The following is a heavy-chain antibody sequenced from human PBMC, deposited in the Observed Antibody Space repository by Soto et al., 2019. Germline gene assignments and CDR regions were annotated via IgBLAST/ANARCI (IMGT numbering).Heavy chain of an antibody. CDR2: INPNSGGT. V-gene: IGHV1-2*04. J-gene: IGHJ6*02. D-gene: IGHD2-21*01. Sequence: ASVKVSCKASGYTFTGYYMHWVRQAPGQGLEWMGWINPNSGGTNYAQKFQGWVTMTRDTSISTAYMELSRLRSDDTAVYYCARGDSMGYYYGMDVWGQGTTVTISS. CDR3: ARGDSMGYYYGMDV. CDR1: GYTFTGYY.